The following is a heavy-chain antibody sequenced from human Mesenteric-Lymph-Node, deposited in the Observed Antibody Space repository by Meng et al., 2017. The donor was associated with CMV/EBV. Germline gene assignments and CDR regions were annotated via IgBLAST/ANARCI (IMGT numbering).Heavy chain of an antibody. J-gene: IGHJ5*02. CDR3: ARYTSSWYNRFDP. CDR1: GGSVRSGDYC. Sequence: VSGGSVRSGDYCWGWIRQPPGKGLEWIGYIHHRGRNNHNPSLKSRVTISVDPSKNQFSLKLASVTAADTAVYYCARYTSSWYNRFDPWGQGTLVTVSS. D-gene: IGHD6-13*01. CDR2: IHHRGRN. V-gene: IGHV4-61*08.